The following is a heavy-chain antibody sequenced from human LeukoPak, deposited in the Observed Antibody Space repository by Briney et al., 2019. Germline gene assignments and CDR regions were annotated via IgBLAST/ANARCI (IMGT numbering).Heavy chain of an antibody. V-gene: IGHV5-51*01. J-gene: IGHJ4*02. CDR1: GYSFTSYW. CDR2: IYPGDSDT. Sequence: GESLKISCKVSGYSFTSYWIGWVRQMPGKGLEWMGIIYPGDSDTRYSPSFQGQVTISADKSSSTTYLQWSTLKASDTAMYYCARPYSTGWYPFDYWGQGTLVTVS. D-gene: IGHD6-19*01. CDR3: ARPYSTGWYPFDY.